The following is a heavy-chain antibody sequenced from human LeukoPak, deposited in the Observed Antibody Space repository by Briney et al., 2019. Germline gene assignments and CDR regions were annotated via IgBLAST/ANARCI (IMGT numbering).Heavy chain of an antibody. D-gene: IGHD4-17*01. V-gene: IGHV3-23*01. CDR3: AKREKGTTGRFFDY. J-gene: IGHJ4*02. CDR2: ISEGVGNT. Sequence: QPGGSLRLSCAASGFIVSDNYMSWVRQAPGKGLEWVSGISEGVGNTYYADSVKGRFTISRDHSKNTLYLQMNSLRAEDTALYYCAKREKGTTGRFFDYWGQGTLVTVSS. CDR1: GFIVSDNY.